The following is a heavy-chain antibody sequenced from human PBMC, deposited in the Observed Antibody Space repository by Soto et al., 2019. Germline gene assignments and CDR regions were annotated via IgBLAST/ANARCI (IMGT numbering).Heavy chain of an antibody. CDR2: TYYRSTRWYN. CDR3: AGTTSLQWYYMDV. CDR1: GDSVSSNSAA. V-gene: IGHV6-1*01. D-gene: IGHD1-7*01. Sequence: QVQLQQSSPGLVRPSQTLSLTCAISGDSVSSNSAAWNWIRQSPSRGLEWLGRTYYRSTRWYNDYAVSVKSRIAVTPATSKNQFSLHLNSVTPEDTAVYYCAGTTSLQWYYMDVWDTGTTVTVSS. J-gene: IGHJ6*03.